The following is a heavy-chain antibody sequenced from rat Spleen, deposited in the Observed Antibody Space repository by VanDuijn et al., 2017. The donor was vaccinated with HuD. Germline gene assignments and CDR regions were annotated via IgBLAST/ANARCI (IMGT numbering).Heavy chain of an antibody. V-gene: IGHV2-13*01. CDR2: IWGDGNS. CDR1: GFSLSNYG. J-gene: IGHJ2*01. CDR3: VRERVPGFAFYFDY. Sequence: QVQLKESGPGLVQPSQTLSLTCTVSGFSLSNYGVIWVRQPPGKGLDWMGVIWGDGNSNFNSGLKSRLGISRDTSKSQVFLKMNSLQTEDTAIYFCVRERVPGFAFYFDYWGQGVMVTVSS. D-gene: IGHD1-4*01.